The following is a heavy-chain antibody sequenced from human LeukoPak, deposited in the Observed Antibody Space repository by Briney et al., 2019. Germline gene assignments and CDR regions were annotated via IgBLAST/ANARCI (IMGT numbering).Heavy chain of an antibody. CDR1: GGTFSSYA. Sequence: GASVKVSCKASGGTFSSYAISWVRQAPGQGLEWMGIINPSGGSTSYAQKFQGRVTMTRDMSTSTVYMELSSLRSEDTAVYYCARDPRRDGSQIPSYYYYMDVWGKGTTVTVSS. CDR3: ARDPRRDGSQIPSYYYYMDV. J-gene: IGHJ6*03. CDR2: INPSGGST. D-gene: IGHD5-24*01. V-gene: IGHV1-46*01.